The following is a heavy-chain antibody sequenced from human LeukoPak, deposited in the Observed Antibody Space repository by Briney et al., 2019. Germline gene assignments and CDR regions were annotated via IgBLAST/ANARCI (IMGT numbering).Heavy chain of an antibody. V-gene: IGHV3-48*03. CDR3: ASFSDY. J-gene: IGHJ4*02. CDR1: GFTFSSYE. CDR2: ISGSGSSV. Sequence: GGSLRLSCAASGFTFSSYEMTWVRQAPGRGLEWVSYISGSGSSVSYADSVQGRFTTSRDNAKNSLYLQMNNLRAEDKAVYYCASFSDYWGQGALVTVSS.